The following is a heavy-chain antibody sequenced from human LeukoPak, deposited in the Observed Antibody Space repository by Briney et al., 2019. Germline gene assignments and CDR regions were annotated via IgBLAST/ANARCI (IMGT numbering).Heavy chain of an antibody. CDR2: IYYSGST. V-gene: IGHV4-39*07. Sequence: SETLSLTCTVSGGSISSSSYYWGWIRQPPGKGLEWIGSIYYSGSTYYNPSLKSRVTISVDTSKNQFSLKLSSVTAADTAVYYCARGAQQEIKLLWFGEYVYYFDYWGQGTLVTVSS. J-gene: IGHJ4*02. CDR3: ARGAQQEIKLLWFGEYVYYFDY. CDR1: GGSISSSSYY. D-gene: IGHD3-10*01.